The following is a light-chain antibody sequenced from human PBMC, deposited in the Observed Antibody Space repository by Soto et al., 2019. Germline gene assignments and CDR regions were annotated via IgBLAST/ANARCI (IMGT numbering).Light chain of an antibody. J-gene: IGLJ3*02. Sequence: QSALTPPASVSGSPGQSITISCTGTSSDVGGYNYVSWYQQHQGKVSRLMIYEVSNGPSGLSNRFSGSKSGNTASLTISGLQAEDEADYYCGSYTSSNTGVFGGGTKLTVL. CDR1: SSDVGGYNY. CDR2: EVS. CDR3: GSYTSSNTGV. V-gene: IGLV2-14*01.